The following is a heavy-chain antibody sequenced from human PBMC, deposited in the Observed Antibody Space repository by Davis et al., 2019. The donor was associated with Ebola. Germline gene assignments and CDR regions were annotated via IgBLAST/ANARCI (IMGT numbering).Heavy chain of an antibody. D-gene: IGHD5-18*01. Sequence: ASVKVSCKASGYTFTSYAMNWVRQAPGQGLEWMGWINTNTGNPTYAQGFTGRFVFSLDTSVSTAYLQISSLKAEDTAVYYCARVGSLGYSYGFGGTIYGMDVWGQGTTVTVSS. CDR2: INTNTGNP. V-gene: IGHV7-4-1*02. J-gene: IGHJ6*02. CDR3: ARVGSLGYSYGFGGTIYGMDV. CDR1: GYTFTSYA.